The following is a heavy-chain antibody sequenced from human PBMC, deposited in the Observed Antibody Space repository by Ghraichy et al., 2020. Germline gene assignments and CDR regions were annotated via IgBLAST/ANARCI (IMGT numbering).Heavy chain of an antibody. D-gene: IGHD3/OR15-3a*01. CDR3: ARGEFGLVD. V-gene: IGHV3-74*01. J-gene: IGHJ4*02. CDR1: GFICTESS. Sequence: GGSLRLSCAASGFICTESSMYWVRQVPGKGLVWVSHLSPAANIINYVESVRGRFTISRDTAKNTLFLQMDSLRVDDTAIYYCARGEFGLVDWGRGTLVTVSA. CDR2: LSPAANII.